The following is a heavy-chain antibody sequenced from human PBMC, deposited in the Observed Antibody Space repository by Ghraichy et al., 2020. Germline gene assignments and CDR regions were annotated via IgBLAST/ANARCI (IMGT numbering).Heavy chain of an antibody. D-gene: IGHD3-22*01. CDR2: INAGNCKT. Sequence: ASVKVSCKASGYTFTTYTIHWVRQAPGQALECMGWINAGNCKTKYSHNIHGKLTITRDTSASTVYMELSSLRSEDTAVYYCARDYYYSSGYYTDEAYNWFDPWGQGTLVTVSS. CDR1: GYTFTTYT. CDR3: ARDYYYSSGYYTDEAYNWFDP. V-gene: IGHV1-3*01. J-gene: IGHJ5*02.